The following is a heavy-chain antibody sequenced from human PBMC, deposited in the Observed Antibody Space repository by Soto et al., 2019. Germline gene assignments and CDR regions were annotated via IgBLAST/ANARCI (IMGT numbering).Heavy chain of an antibody. V-gene: IGHV3-21*01. Sequence: DVQLLESGGGLVQPGGSLRLSCAASGFTFSSYSMNWVRQAPGKGLEWVSSISSTSAYIYYADSVRGRFTISRDNSKNSLSLQMNSLRAEDTAVYYCAREKSGADAWFFDLWGRGTLVAVSS. CDR1: GFTFSSYS. CDR2: ISSTSAYI. CDR3: AREKSGADAWFFDL. D-gene: IGHD1-26*01. J-gene: IGHJ2*01.